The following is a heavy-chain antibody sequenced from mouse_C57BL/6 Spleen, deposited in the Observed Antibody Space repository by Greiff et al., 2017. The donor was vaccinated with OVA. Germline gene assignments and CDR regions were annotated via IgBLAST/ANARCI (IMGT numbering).Heavy chain of an antibody. CDR2: ISDGGSYT. D-gene: IGHD2-1*01. J-gene: IGHJ2*01. V-gene: IGHV5-4*01. Sequence: EVQLVESGGGLVKPGGSLKLSCAASGFTFSSYAMSWVRQTPEKRLEWVATISDGGSYTYYPDNVKGRFTISRDNAKNNRYLQMSQLKSEDTAMYYCARDRGGKGYFDYWGQGTTLTVSS. CDR1: GFTFSSYA. CDR3: ARDRGGKGYFDY.